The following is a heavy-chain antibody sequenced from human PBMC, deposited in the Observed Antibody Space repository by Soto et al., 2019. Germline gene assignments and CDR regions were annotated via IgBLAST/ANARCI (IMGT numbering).Heavy chain of an antibody. CDR3: ANFYDLWSGYYLIHAGGFGMDV. Sequence: QVQVVESGGGVVQPGKSLRLSCAASGFRFGNYGMHWVRQTPGKRLEWVAVISYDGSGEYYADSVRGRFSVSRDNSKNTLYLQMSSLRVEDTAVYYCANFYDLWSGYYLIHAGGFGMDVWGQGTTVIVS. V-gene: IGHV3-30*18. J-gene: IGHJ6*02. CDR1: GFRFGNYG. CDR2: ISYDGSGE. D-gene: IGHD3-3*01.